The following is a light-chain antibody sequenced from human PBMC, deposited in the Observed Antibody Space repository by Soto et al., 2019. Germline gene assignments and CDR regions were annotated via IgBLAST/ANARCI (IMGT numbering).Light chain of an antibody. CDR2: DDN. J-gene: IGLJ1*01. V-gene: IGLV1-51*01. CDR1: SFNIGGNS. CDR3: GSWDSSLSAYV. Sequence: QSVLTQPPSVSAAPGQKVTISCSGSSFNIGGNSVSWYQQLPGTAPKLLIYDDNKRPSGIPDRFSGSKSGTSATLGITGFQTGDEADDYCGSWDSSLSAYVFGTGNKV.